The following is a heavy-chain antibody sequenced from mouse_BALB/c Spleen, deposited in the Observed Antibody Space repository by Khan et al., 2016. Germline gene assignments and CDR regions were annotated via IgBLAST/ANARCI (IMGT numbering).Heavy chain of an antibody. CDR1: GYTFTSYY. CDR3: ARWAYYGNYLFAY. CDR2: IYPGNGNT. Sequence: VQLQESGPELVKPGASVRISCKASGYTFTSYYIHWVKQRPGQGLEWIGWIYPGNGNTKYNEKFKGRATLTADKSSTTAYMQLSSLTSEDSAVYYCARWAYYGNYLFAYWGQGTLVTVSA. D-gene: IGHD2-10*01. V-gene: IGHV1S56*01. J-gene: IGHJ3*01.